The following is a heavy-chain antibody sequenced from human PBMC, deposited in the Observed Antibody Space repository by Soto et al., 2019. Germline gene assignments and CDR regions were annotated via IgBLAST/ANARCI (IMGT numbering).Heavy chain of an antibody. CDR2: VHPNSGGT. D-gene: IGHD4-4*01. CDR3: AKELQRGMDV. Sequence: QVHLVQSGAEVKQPGASVKVSCKASGYTFSVYHMHWVRQAPGQGLEWMGWVHPNSGGTNYAQSFEGRVTMTRDTSINSAYMELSRLTSDDPSVYDCAKELQRGMDVWGQGTTVTVSS. CDR1: GYTFSVYH. J-gene: IGHJ6*02. V-gene: IGHV1-2*02.